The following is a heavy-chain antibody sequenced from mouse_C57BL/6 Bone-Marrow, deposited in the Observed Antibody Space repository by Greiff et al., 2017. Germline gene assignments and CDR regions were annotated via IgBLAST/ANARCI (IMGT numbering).Heavy chain of an antibody. CDR2: IDPSDSET. Sequence: VQLQQPGAELVRPGSSVKLSCKASGYTFTSYWMHWVKQRPIQGLEWIGNIDPSDSETHYTQKFKDKATLTVDKSSSTAYMQLSSLTSEDSAVYYCARDSSGYVTWFAYWGQGTLVTVSA. V-gene: IGHV1-52*01. CDR1: GYTFTSYW. D-gene: IGHD3-2*02. CDR3: ARDSSGYVTWFAY. J-gene: IGHJ3*01.